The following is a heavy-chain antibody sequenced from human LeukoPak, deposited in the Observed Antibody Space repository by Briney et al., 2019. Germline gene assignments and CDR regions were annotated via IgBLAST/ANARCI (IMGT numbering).Heavy chain of an antibody. CDR3: TRAPEVGDILTGFDY. V-gene: IGHV3-49*05. D-gene: IGHD3-9*01. J-gene: IGHJ4*02. Sequence: KPGGSLRLSCTASGFTFGDYAMSWFRQAPGKGLEWVGFIRSKAYGGTTEYAASVKGRFTISRDDSKSIAYLQMNSLKTEDTAVYYCTRAPEVGDILTGFDYWGQGTLVTVSS. CDR1: GFTFGDYA. CDR2: IRSKAYGGTT.